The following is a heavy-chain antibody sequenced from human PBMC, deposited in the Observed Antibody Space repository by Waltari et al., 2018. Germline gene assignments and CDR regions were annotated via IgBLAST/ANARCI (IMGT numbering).Heavy chain of an antibody. V-gene: IGHV3-7*01. CDR1: GFPFSISW. D-gene: IGHD1-26*01. CDR3: ARYSGNYGGFDY. CDR2: INRDGSEK. J-gene: IGHJ4*02. Sequence: EVQLVESGGGLVQPGGSLRLSCAASGFPFSISWMSWVRQAPGKGLEWVANINRDGSEKYYVDSVKGRFTISRDNAKNSLYLQMNSLRADDTAVYYCARYSGNYGGFDYWGQGTLVTVSS.